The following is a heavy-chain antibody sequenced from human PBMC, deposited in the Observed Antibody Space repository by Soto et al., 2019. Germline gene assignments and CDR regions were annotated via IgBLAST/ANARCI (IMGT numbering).Heavy chain of an antibody. J-gene: IGHJ4*02. D-gene: IGHD3-22*01. Sequence: ASETLSLTCTVSGGSVSSGSYYWSWIRQPPGKGLEWIGYIYYSGSTNYNPSLKSRGTISVDTSKNQFSLKLSSVTAADTAVYYCARNYDSGGSFDYWGQGTLVTVSS. V-gene: IGHV4-61*01. CDR1: GGSVSSGSYY. CDR2: IYYSGST. CDR3: ARNYDSGGSFDY.